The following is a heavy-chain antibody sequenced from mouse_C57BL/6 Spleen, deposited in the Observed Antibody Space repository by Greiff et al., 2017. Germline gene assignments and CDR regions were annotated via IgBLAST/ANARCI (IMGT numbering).Heavy chain of an antibody. Sequence: QVQLQQSGAELMKPGASVKLSCKATGYTFTGYWIEWVKQRPGHGLEWIGEILPGSGSTNYNEKFKGKATFTADTSSNTAYMQLSSLTTEDSAIYYFARRGDDYGSSPCDFDDWGKGTTLTVSS. V-gene: IGHV1-9*01. CDR1: GYTFTGYW. D-gene: IGHD1-1*01. CDR3: ARRGDDYGSSPCDFDD. J-gene: IGHJ2*01. CDR2: ILPGSGST.